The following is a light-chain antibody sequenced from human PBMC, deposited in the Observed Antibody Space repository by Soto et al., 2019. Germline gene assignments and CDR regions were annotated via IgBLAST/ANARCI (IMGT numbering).Light chain of an antibody. Sequence: DIQMTQSHSTLSASVGDRVTITCRASQNIDRWLAWYQQKPGKAPNLLIYGASNLESGVPSRFSGSGSGTEFTLTISSLRPDDFATYYCQQYNSYPWTFGQGTKVEIK. J-gene: IGKJ1*01. CDR3: QQYNSYPWT. V-gene: IGKV1-5*03. CDR2: GAS. CDR1: QNIDRW.